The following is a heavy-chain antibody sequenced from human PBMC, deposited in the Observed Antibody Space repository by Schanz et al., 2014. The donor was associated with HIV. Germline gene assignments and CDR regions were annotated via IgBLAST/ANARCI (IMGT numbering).Heavy chain of an antibody. CDR3: AKDYYGLLDH. Sequence: VQLVESGGGLVKPGGSLRLSCSVSGFTFSNYAMHWVRQAPGKGLEWVAVISYDGSNKYYADSVKGRFTISRDNSKNTLFLQMNSLRAEDTAVYYCAKDYYGLLDHWGQGTLVTVSS. CDR2: ISYDGSNK. D-gene: IGHD1-26*01. CDR1: GFTFSNYA. J-gene: IGHJ4*02. V-gene: IGHV3-30-3*01.